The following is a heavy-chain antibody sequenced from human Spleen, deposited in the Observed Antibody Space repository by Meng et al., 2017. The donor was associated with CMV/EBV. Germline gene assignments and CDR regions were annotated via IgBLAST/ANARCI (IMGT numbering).Heavy chain of an antibody. CDR1: GGSISSTAYH. CDR3: VRDLQTGLGPDDAFDV. CDR2: VYYDESS. Sequence: SETLSLTCAVSGGSISSTAYHWGWIRQPPGKGLEWIGTVYYDESSVYNPSLKSRVTISADRSKKQFYLKIKSVTAADTAVYYCVRDLQTGLGPDDAFDVWGLGTMVTVSS. V-gene: IGHV4-39*07. J-gene: IGHJ3*01. D-gene: IGHD3-9*01.